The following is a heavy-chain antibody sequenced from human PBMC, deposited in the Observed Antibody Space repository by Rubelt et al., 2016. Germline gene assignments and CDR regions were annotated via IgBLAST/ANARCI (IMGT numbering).Heavy chain of an antibody. D-gene: IGHD2-15*01. CDR1: GGSVSATSYY. CDR2: ISYTGRT. Sequence: QLHLQESGPGLVKPSETLSLTCTVSGGSVSATSYYWGWIRQPPGKGLEWIGSISYTGRTYYNPSLTSRVTISVDTSENKFSLTLTSVTAADTARYYCSRKPSVWLLATLVDYWGQGALVTVSS. J-gene: IGHJ4*02. CDR3: SRKPSVWLLATLVDY. V-gene: IGHV4-39*01.